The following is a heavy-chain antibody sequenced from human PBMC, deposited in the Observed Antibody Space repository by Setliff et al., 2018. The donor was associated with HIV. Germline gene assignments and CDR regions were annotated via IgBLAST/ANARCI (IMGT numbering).Heavy chain of an antibody. CDR3: AREPYCSGGSCYNNWFDP. Sequence: SETLSLTCTVSGGSISIGGYYLGWIRQHPGKGLEWIGYIYYSGSTYYNPSLKRRVTISVDTSKNQFSLNLSSVTAADTAVYYCAREPYCSGGSCYNNWFDPWGQGIVVTVSS. V-gene: IGHV4-31*03. J-gene: IGHJ5*02. CDR1: GGSISIGGYY. D-gene: IGHD2-15*01. CDR2: IYYSGST.